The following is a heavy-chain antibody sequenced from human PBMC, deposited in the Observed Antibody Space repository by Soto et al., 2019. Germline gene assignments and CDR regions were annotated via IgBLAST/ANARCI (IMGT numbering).Heavy chain of an antibody. CDR2: INRHGDST. Sequence: GGSLRLSCAASGLTFRSYCMHWVRQAPGKGLEWVSGINRHGDSTGYADSVKGRFTISRDNAKNSLYLQMNGLRAEDTAFYYCAKDHRWGYEYGDYGDSWGQGTLVTVSS. CDR3: AKDHRWGYEYGDYGDS. V-gene: IGHV3-20*04. J-gene: IGHJ4*02. CDR1: GLTFRSYC. D-gene: IGHD4-17*01.